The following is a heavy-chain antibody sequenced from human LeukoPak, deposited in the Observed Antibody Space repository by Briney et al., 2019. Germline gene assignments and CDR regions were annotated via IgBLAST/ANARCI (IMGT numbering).Heavy chain of an antibody. J-gene: IGHJ4*02. CDR3: AKDGAAAGMGYFDY. V-gene: IGHV3-23*01. CDR2: VSGSGGRGAT. CDR1: GFTFSNYV. D-gene: IGHD6-13*01. Sequence: GGSLRLSCSGSGFTFSNYVMSWVRQAPGKGLEWVSCVSGSGGRGATYYTDSVKGRFTISRDNAKNTMYLQMNSLSGEDTAIYYCAKDGAAAGMGYFDYWGQGTLVTVSS.